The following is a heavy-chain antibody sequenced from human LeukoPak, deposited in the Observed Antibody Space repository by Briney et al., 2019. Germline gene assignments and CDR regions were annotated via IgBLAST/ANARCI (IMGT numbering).Heavy chain of an antibody. J-gene: IGHJ3*02. Sequence: SETLSLTCTVSGGSISSTSYYWAWIRQPPGKGLEWIGSIYYSGSTYYNPSLKSRVTISVDTSKNQFSLKLSSVTAADTAVYYCAKTTVVTRGGVAFDIWGQGTMVTASS. CDR2: IYYSGST. CDR3: AKTTVVTRGGVAFDI. D-gene: IGHD4-23*01. CDR1: GGSISSTSYY. V-gene: IGHV4-39*01.